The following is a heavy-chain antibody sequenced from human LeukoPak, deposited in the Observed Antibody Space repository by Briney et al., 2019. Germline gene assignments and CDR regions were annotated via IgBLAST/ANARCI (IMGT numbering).Heavy chain of an antibody. CDR1: GFTFSSYS. CDR2: ISSSSSTI. J-gene: IGHJ4*02. D-gene: IGHD1-26*01. CDR3: ARAGGSYYD. V-gene: IGHV3-48*04. Sequence: PGGSLRLSCAASGFTFSSYSMNWVRQAPGKGLEWASYISSSSSTIYYADSVKGRFTISRDNAKNSLYLQMNSLGAEDTAVYYCARAGGSYYDWGQGTLVTVSS.